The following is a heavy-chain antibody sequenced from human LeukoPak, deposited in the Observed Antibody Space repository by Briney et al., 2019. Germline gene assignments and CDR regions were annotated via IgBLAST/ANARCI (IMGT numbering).Heavy chain of an antibody. CDR3: ARLRAIGYYYDSSGYLDAFDI. Sequence: GGSLRLSCAASGFTFSSYSMNWVRQAPGKGLEWVSYISSSSSTIYYADSVKGRFTISRDNAKNSLYLQMNSLRAEDTAVYYCARLRAIGYYYDSSGYLDAFDIWGQGTMVTVSS. V-gene: IGHV3-48*01. D-gene: IGHD3-22*01. CDR2: ISSSSSTI. J-gene: IGHJ3*02. CDR1: GFTFSSYS.